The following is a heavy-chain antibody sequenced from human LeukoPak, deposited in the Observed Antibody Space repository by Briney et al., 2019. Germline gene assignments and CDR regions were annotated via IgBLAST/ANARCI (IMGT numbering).Heavy chain of an antibody. V-gene: IGHV3-72*01. D-gene: IGHD3-3*01. CDR1: GFIFSDYF. CDR3: VRGFQGFDS. J-gene: IGHJ4*02. Sequence: ESGGSLRLSCAASGFIFSDYFMDWVRQAPGRGLEWVARITSKARGYITVYAASVKGRFIVSRDESKNSLYLQMDSLKTEDTAVYSCVRGFQGFDSWGQGSLVTVSS. CDR2: ITSKARGYIT.